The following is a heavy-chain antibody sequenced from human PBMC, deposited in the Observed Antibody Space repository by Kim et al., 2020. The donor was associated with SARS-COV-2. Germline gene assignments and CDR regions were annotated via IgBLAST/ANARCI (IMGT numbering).Heavy chain of an antibody. J-gene: IGHJ5*02. CDR3: AATLAYCGGDCYAVQDNWFDP. V-gene: IGHV4-39*01. D-gene: IGHD2-21*01. Sequence: SETLSLTCTVSGGSISSSSYYWGWIRQPPGKGLEWIGSIYYSGSTYYNPSLKSRVTISVDTSKNQFSLKLSSVTAADTAVYYCAATLAYCGGDCYAVQDNWFDPWGQGTLVTVSS. CDR2: IYYSGST. CDR1: GGSISSSSYY.